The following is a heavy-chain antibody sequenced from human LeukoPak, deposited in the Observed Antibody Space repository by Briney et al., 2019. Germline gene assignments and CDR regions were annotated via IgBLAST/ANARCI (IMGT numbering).Heavy chain of an antibody. CDR2: MNPKSGNT. D-gene: IGHD5-24*01. CDR1: GYTFTTYD. V-gene: IGHV1-8*01. J-gene: IGHJ4*02. CDR3: ARELRRDAY. Sequence: GASVKVSCKASGYTFTTYDINWVRQATGQGPEWMGFMNPKSGNTGYAQKFQGRLTMTWDTSITTAYMQLDSLTPEDTAVYYCARELRRDAYWGQGTLVTVSS.